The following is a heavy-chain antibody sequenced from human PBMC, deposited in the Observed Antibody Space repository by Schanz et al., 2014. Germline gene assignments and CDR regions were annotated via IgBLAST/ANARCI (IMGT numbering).Heavy chain of an antibody. CDR3: ARAAGRDFWSGYYTRFDY. Sequence: QVQLVQSGAEVKKPGSSVKVSCKASGGTFSSSTLTWVRQAPGQGLEWMGRIIPILDKTNYAQKFQGRVTMTRDTSTSTVYMELSSLRSDDTAVYYCARAAGRDFWSGYYTRFDYWGQGTLVTVSS. J-gene: IGHJ4*02. V-gene: IGHV1-69*02. CDR1: GGTFSSST. D-gene: IGHD3-3*01. CDR2: IIPILDKT.